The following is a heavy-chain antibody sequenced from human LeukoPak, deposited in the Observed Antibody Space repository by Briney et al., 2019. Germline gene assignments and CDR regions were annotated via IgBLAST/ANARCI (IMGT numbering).Heavy chain of an antibody. CDR1: GGTFSSYA. D-gene: IGHD6-6*01. CDR2: IIPIFGTA. Sequence: SVKVSCKASGGTFSSYAISWVRQAPGQGLEWTGGIIPIFGTANYAQKFQGRVTITTDESTSTAYMELSSLRSEDTAVYYCARSPRDIAARLNPFDYWGQATLVTVSS. J-gene: IGHJ4*02. CDR3: ARSPRDIAARLNPFDY. V-gene: IGHV1-69*05.